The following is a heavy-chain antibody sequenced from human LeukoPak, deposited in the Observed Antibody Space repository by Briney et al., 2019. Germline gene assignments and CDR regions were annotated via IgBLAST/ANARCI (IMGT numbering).Heavy chain of an antibody. J-gene: IGHJ6*04. D-gene: IGHD3-10*02. V-gene: IGHV3-53*01. Sequence: GGSLRLSCAASGFNVSSNYMSWVRQAPGKGLEWVSVIYRGGTTYYAESVKGRFTISRDNAKNSLYLQMNSLRAEDTAVYYCAELGITMIGGVWGKGTTVTISS. CDR1: GFNVSSNY. CDR2: IYRGGTT. CDR3: AELGITMIGGV.